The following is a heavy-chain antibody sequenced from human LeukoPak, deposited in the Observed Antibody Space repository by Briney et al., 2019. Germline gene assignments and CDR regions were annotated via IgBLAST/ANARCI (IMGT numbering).Heavy chain of an antibody. CDR1: GYTFTSYA. D-gene: IGHD6-19*01. CDR2: INAGNGNT. J-gene: IGHJ4*02. V-gene: IGHV1-3*01. Sequence: ASVKVSCKASGYTFTSYAMHWVRQAPGQRLEWMGWINAGNGNTKYSQKFQGRVTITRDTSASTAYMELSSLRSEDTAVYYCARVLAVMYYFDYWGQGTLVTVSS. CDR3: ARVLAVMYYFDY.